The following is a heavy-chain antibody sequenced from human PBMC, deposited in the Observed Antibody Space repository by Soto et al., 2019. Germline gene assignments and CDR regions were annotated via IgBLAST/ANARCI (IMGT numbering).Heavy chain of an antibody. CDR3: TGAYYDIDGYILDP. Sequence: PLETPSLTRAFPCGSIRRSNLWRWVRQPPGKGLEGIGEIYHSGSTNYHPSLNSRVIISVDTAKNQFSLSLSSVTAADTAVYYCTGAYYDIDGYILDPWGQGTSVTVS. CDR2: IYHSGST. CDR1: CGSIRRSNL. V-gene: IGHV4-4*02. D-gene: IGHD3-22*01. J-gene: IGHJ5*02.